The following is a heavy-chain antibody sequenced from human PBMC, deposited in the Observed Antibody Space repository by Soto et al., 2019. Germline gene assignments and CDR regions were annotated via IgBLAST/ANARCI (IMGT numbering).Heavy chain of an antibody. Sequence: GGSLRLSCAASGFTFSSYAMSWVRQAPGKGLEWVSAISGSGSNTYYADPVKGRFTISRDNSKNTLYLQMDSLRAEDTATYYCAKDGHFDWFANWGQGIVVTVSS. J-gene: IGHJ4*02. D-gene: IGHD3-9*01. CDR1: GFTFSSYA. V-gene: IGHV3-23*01. CDR2: ISGSGSNT. CDR3: AKDGHFDWFAN.